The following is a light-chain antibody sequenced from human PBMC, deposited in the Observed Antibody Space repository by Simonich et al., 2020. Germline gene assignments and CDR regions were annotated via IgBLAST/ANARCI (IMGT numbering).Light chain of an antibody. CDR1: QSLLHSNGYNY. Sequence: IVMTQSPLSLPVTPGEPASISCRSSQSLLHSNGYNYLDWYLQKPGQSPQLLIYLGSNRASGVPDRFSGSGSGTDFTLKISRVEAEDVGVYYCMRSIQLPLTFGGGTKVEIK. J-gene: IGKJ4*01. CDR2: LGS. CDR3: MRSIQLPLT. V-gene: IGKV2-28*01.